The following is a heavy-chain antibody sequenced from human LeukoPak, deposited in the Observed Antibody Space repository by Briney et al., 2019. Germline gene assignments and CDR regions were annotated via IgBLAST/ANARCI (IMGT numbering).Heavy chain of an antibody. Sequence: SETLSLTCTVSGGSISRSSYYWGWIRQPPGKGLEWIGSFYYSGSTYYNPSLKSRVTISVDTSKNQFSLKLSSVTAADTAVYFCARDYGDHAFDCWGQGTLVTVSS. V-gene: IGHV4-39*01. CDR2: FYYSGST. CDR3: ARDYGDHAFDC. D-gene: IGHD4-17*01. CDR1: GGSISRSSYY. J-gene: IGHJ4*02.